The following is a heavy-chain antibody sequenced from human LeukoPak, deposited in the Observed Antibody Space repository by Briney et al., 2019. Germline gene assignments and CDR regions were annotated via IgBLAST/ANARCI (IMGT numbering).Heavy chain of an antibody. J-gene: IGHJ5*02. V-gene: IGHV3-20*04. D-gene: IGHD5-18*01. CDR2: INWNGGST. CDR1: GFTFSNAW. Sequence: GGSLRLSCAASGFTFSNAWMSWVRQAPGKGLEWVSGINWNGGSTGYADSVKGRFTISRDNAKNSLYLQMNSLRAEDTALYYCARDRGVDTAMVNWFDPWGQGTLVTVSS. CDR3: ARDRGVDTAMVNWFDP.